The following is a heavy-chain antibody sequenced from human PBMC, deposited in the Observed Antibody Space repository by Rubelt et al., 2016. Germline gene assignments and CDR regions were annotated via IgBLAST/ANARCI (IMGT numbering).Heavy chain of an antibody. Sequence: TGDSPSFQGQVTISADKSISTAYLQWSSLKASDTAMYYCAWQYDYARHPFDYWGQGTLVTVSS. J-gene: IGHJ4*02. CDR3: AWQYDYARHPFDY. D-gene: IGHD4-17*01. V-gene: IGHV5-51*01. CDR2: T.